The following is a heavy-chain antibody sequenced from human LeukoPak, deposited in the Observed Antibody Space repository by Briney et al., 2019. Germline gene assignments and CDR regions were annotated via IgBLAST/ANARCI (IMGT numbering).Heavy chain of an antibody. Sequence: PGGSLRLSCAASGFTFSSYWMSWVRQAPGKGLEWVANIKQDGSEKYYVDSVKGRFTISRGNAKNSLYLQMNSLRAEDTAVYYCARGSYYDSSGYYPATFDYWGQGTLVTVSS. CDR2: IKQDGSEK. CDR3: ARGSYYDSSGYYPATFDY. CDR1: GFTFSSYW. V-gene: IGHV3-7*01. D-gene: IGHD3-22*01. J-gene: IGHJ4*02.